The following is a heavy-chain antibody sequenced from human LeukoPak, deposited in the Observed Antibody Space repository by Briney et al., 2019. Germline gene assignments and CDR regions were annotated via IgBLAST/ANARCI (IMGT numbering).Heavy chain of an antibody. V-gene: IGHV4-30-4*01. CDR3: ARARPSPRYDFWVEGAQYFDC. Sequence: SQTLSLTCTVSGGSISSGDYYWSWIRQPPGKGLEWIGYIYYSGSTYYNPSLKSRVTISVDTSKNQFSLKLSSVTAADTAVYYCARARPSPRYDFWVEGAQYFDCWGQGTLVTVSS. CDR2: IYYSGST. CDR1: GGSISSGDYY. D-gene: IGHD3-3*01. J-gene: IGHJ4*02.